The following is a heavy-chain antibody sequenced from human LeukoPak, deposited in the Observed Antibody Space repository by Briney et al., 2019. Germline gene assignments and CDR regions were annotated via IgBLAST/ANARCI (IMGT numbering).Heavy chain of an antibody. CDR1: GFTFSSYA. Sequence: PGGSLRLSCAASGFTFSSYAMSWVRQAPGKGLEWVSGITGSGGRTYYADSVKGRFTISRDNSKNTLYLQMNSLRAEDTAVNYCARDWGNDYGDYGYFDYWGQGTLVTVSS. CDR3: ARDWGNDYGDYGYFDY. D-gene: IGHD4-17*01. V-gene: IGHV3-23*01. CDR2: ITGSGGRT. J-gene: IGHJ4*02.